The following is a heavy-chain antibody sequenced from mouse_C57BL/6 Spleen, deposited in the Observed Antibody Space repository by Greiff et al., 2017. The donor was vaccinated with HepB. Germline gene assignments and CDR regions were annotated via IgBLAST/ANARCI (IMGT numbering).Heavy chain of an antibody. J-gene: IGHJ2*01. V-gene: IGHV1-64*01. Sequence: QVQLKQPGAELVKPGASVKLSCKASGYTFTSYWMHWVKQRPGQGLEWIGMIHPNSGSTNYNEKFKSKATLTVDKSSSTAYMQLSSLTSEDSAVYYCAIPYDYPVGGYFDYWGQGTTLTVSS. CDR2: IHPNSGST. CDR3: AIPYDYPVGGYFDY. D-gene: IGHD2-4*01. CDR1: GYTFTSYW.